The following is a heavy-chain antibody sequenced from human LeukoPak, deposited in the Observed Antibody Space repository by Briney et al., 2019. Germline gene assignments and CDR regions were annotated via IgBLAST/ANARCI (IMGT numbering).Heavy chain of an antibody. D-gene: IGHD2-2*01. CDR1: GGTFSSYA. V-gene: IGHV1-69*01. J-gene: IGHJ6*02. CDR2: IIPIFGTA. Sequence: SVKVSCKASGGTFSSYAISWVRQAPGQGLEWMGGIIPIFGTANYAQKFQGSVTTTADESTSTAYMELSSLRSEDTAVYYCARGGGNQLLTYGMDVWGQGTTVTVSS. CDR3: ARGGGNQLLTYGMDV.